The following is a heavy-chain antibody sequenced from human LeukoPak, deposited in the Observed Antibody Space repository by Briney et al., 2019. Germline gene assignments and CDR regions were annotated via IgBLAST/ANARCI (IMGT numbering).Heavy chain of an antibody. D-gene: IGHD1-7*01. CDR1: GYTFTSYA. CDR2: INTNTGNP. V-gene: IGHV7-4-1*02. CDR3: ARGLENWNYFHWFDP. Sequence: GASVKVSCKASGYTFTSYAMNRVRRAPGQGLEWMGWINTNTGNPTYAQGFTGRFVFSLDTSVSTAYLQISSLKAEDTAVYYCARGLENWNYFHWFDPWGQGALVTVSS. J-gene: IGHJ5*02.